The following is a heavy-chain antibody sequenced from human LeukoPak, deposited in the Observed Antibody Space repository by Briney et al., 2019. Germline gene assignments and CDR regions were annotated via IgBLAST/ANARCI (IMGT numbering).Heavy chain of an antibody. CDR1: GGSISSSSYY. CDR2: IYYSGST. Sequence: SETLSLTCTVSGGSISSSSYYWGWIRQPPGTGLEWLGSIYYSGSTYYNPSLKSRVTISVDTSKNQFSLKLSSVTAADTAVYYCARGYDSSGYYHNWFDPWGQGTLVTVSS. J-gene: IGHJ5*02. CDR3: ARGYDSSGYYHNWFDP. V-gene: IGHV4-39*01. D-gene: IGHD3-22*01.